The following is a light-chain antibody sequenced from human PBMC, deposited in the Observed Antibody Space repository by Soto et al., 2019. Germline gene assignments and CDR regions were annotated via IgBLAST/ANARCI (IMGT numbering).Light chain of an antibody. Sequence: EIVLTQSPGTLSWSPGERATLSCRASQTVGNNYLDWYQQKPGQAPRLLIYGASSRATVIPDRFSGSGSGTDFTLTISRLETEDFAVYYCRQSATSPRTFGQGTKVEIK. CDR3: RQSATSPRT. CDR1: QTVGNNY. V-gene: IGKV3-20*01. J-gene: IGKJ1*01. CDR2: GAS.